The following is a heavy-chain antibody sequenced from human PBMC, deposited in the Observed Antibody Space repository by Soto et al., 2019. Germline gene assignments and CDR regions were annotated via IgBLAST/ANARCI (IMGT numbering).Heavy chain of an antibody. CDR2: IKPDESEK. Sequence: EVQLVESGGGLVQPGGSLRLSCTASGFTFSDSWMTWVRQAPGKGLEWVARIKPDESEKKYADSVKGRFSISRDNAKNSVYLQIDSLRGEDTAVYYCVRGGSNYASWGQGTLVSVSS. V-gene: IGHV3-7*01. J-gene: IGHJ5*02. CDR1: GFTFSDSW. D-gene: IGHD4-4*01. CDR3: VRGGSNYAS.